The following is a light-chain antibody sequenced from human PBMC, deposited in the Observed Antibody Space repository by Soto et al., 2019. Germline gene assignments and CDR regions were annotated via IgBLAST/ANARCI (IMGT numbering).Light chain of an antibody. J-gene: IGKJ5*01. V-gene: IGKV1-39*01. CDR1: LSINSY. CDR2: AAS. CDR3: QQYNNWAIT. Sequence: DIQMTQSPSSLSASVGDRVTISCRASLSINSYLNWYQQEPGKAPKFLIYAASSLQSGVPSRFSGSGSGTEFTLTISSLQSADFAVYYCQQYNNWAITFGQGTRLEIK.